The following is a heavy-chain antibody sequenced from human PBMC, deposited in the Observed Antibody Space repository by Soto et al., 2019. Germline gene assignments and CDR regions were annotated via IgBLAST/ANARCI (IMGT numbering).Heavy chain of an antibody. J-gene: IGHJ3*02. Sequence: SETLSLTCAVSGGSISTNNWWSWVRQPPGKGLEWVGYIYHSGSINYNPSLKSRVTISVDTSKNHFSLKLSSVTAADTAVYYCARVGGTDAFDIWGQGTMVTVSS. V-gene: IGHV4-4*02. CDR1: GGSISTNNW. D-gene: IGHD1-26*01. CDR3: ARVGGTDAFDI. CDR2: IYHSGSI.